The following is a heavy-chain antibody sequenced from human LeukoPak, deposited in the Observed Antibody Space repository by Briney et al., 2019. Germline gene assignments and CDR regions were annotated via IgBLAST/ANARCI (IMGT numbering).Heavy chain of an antibody. J-gene: IGHJ3*02. CDR1: GYSISSGYF. CDR2: IYYSGST. D-gene: IGHD5-12*01. Sequence: PSETLSLTCTVSGYSISSGYFWGWIRQPPGKGLEWIGSIYYSGSTYYNPSLRSRVSLSVDTSKNQFSLKLSSVTAADTAVYYCARVATHAFDIWGQGTMVTVSS. V-gene: IGHV4-38-2*02. CDR3: ARVATHAFDI.